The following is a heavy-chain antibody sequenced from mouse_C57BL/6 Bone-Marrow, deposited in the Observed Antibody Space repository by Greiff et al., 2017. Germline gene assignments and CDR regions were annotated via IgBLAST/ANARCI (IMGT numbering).Heavy chain of an antibody. J-gene: IGHJ4*01. CDR2: IDPNGGGT. D-gene: IGHD1-1*01. CDR3: VSLIDDNGSSYGGDAMDY. V-gene: IGHV1-72*01. Sequence: QVQLQQPGAELVKPGASVKLSCKASGYTFTSYWMHWVKQRPGRGLEWIGRIDPNGGGTKYNEKFKSKATLTVDKPSSTAYMQLSILTSEDSAVYYGVSLIDDNGSSYGGDAMDYWGQGTSVTVSS. CDR1: GYTFTSYW.